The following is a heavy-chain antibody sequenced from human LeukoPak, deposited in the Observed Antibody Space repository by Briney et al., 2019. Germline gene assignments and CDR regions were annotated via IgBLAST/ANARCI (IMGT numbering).Heavy chain of an antibody. CDR3: AIVGTPGGMDV. Sequence: GGSLRLSCAASGFTFSSNYMSWVRQAPGKGLEWVSVIYSGGSTYYADSVKGRFTISRVNSKNTLYLQMNSLRAEDTAVYYCAIVGTPGGMDVWGKGTTVTISS. J-gene: IGHJ6*04. CDR1: GFTFSSNY. CDR2: IYSGGST. V-gene: IGHV3-53*01.